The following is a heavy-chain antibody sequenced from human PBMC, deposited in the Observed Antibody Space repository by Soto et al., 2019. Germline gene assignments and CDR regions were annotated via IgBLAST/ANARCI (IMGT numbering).Heavy chain of an antibody. V-gene: IGHV5-51*01. D-gene: IGHD3-10*01. CDR2: IYPGDSDT. CDR1: GYTFTCYW. Sequence: EVQLVQSGAEVKKPGESLKISCRASGYTFTCYWIGWVRQMPGKGLEWMGIIYPGDSDTRYSQSFQGQVTISADKSITTAYVEWSSLKASETAMYYCARHISVGSYYFDYWGQGTLVTVSS. J-gene: IGHJ4*02. CDR3: ARHISVGSYYFDY.